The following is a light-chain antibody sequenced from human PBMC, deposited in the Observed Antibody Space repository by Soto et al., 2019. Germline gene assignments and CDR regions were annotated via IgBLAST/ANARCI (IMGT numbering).Light chain of an antibody. CDR3: SSYAGSNSWV. CDR2: EVS. Sequence: HSALTQPPSASGSPGQSVTISCTGTSSDVGGYNYVSWYQQHPGKAPKLMTYEVSKRPSGVPDRFSGSKSGNTASLTVSGLQAEDEADYYCSSYAGSNSWVFGGGTKLTVL. CDR1: SSDVGGYNY. V-gene: IGLV2-8*01. J-gene: IGLJ2*01.